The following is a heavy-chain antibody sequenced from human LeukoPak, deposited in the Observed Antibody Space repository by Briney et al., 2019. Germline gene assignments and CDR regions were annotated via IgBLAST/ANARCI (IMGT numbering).Heavy chain of an antibody. CDR1: GGSFSGYY. D-gene: IGHD3-22*01. J-gene: IGHJ4*02. CDR3: ATGSGYYSGWYFDY. CDR2: INHSGST. V-gene: IGHV4-34*01. Sequence: PSETLSLTCAVYGGSFSGYYWSWIRQPPGKGLEWIGEINHSGSTNYNPSLKSRVTISVDTSKNQFSLKLSSVTAADTAVYYCATGSGYYSGWYFDYWGQGTLVTVSS.